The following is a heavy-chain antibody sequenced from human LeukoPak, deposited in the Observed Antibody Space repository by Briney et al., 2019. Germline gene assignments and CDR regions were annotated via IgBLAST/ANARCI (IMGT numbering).Heavy chain of an antibody. CDR1: GGSISSSSYY. Sequence: SETLSLTCTVSGGSISSSSYYWGWIRQPPGKGLEWIGRIYYSGSTYYNPSLKRRVTISVDTSKTQFSLKLSSVTAADTAVYYCARNIAVAAFDYWGQGTLVTVSP. D-gene: IGHD6-19*01. J-gene: IGHJ4*02. V-gene: IGHV4-39*07. CDR2: IYYSGST. CDR3: ARNIAVAAFDY.